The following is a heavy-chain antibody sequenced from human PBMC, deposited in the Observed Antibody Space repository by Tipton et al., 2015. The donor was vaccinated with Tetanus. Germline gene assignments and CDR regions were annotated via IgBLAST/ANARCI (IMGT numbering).Heavy chain of an antibody. Sequence: TLSLTCTVSGASIGSISYYWSWIRQPPGKGLEWIGYTYYSGSTGYNPSLKSRVTISIDSSKNQFSLKLTSVTAADTAVYYCARDERYGDYAYWGQGVLVTVSS. D-gene: IGHD4-17*01. CDR3: ARDERYGDYAY. J-gene: IGHJ4*02. V-gene: IGHV4-61*01. CDR2: TYYSGST. CDR1: GASIGSISYY.